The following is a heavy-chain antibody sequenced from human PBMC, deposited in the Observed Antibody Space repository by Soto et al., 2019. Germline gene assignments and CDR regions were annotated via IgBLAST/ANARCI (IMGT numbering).Heavy chain of an antibody. CDR2: ITNNGDST. J-gene: IGHJ4*02. D-gene: IGHD3-22*01. V-gene: IGHV3-23*01. CDR3: AKASGDQWLLPLFDS. CDR1: VFICSSYG. Sequence: PRWSLRLSCLGSVFICSSYGMSWCRQAPGKGLEWVSTITNNGDSTYYADSVKGRFTVSRDLSTLYLQMNSLRAEDTAVYYCAKASGDQWLLPLFDSWGQGTLVTVSS.